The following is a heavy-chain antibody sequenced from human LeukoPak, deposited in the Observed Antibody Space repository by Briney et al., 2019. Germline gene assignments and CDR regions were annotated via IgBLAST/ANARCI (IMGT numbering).Heavy chain of an antibody. V-gene: IGHV4-59*01. CDR2: IYYSGST. J-gene: IGHJ4*02. Sequence: SETLSLTCTVSGGSISSYYWSWIRQPPGKGLEWIGYIYYSGSTNYNPSLKSRVTISVDTSKNQFSLKLSSVTAADTAVYYCARTSEGYSYGYDSSSWYSLGYWGQGTLVTVSS. CDR1: GGSISSYY. CDR3: ARTSEGYSYGYDSSSWYSLGY. D-gene: IGHD5-18*01.